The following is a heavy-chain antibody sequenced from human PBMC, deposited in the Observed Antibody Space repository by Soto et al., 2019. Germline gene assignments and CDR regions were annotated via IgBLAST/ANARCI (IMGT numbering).Heavy chain of an antibody. D-gene: IGHD6-19*01. V-gene: IGHV3-30*18. CDR2: ISYDGSNK. CDR3: AKGYSSGWYALPDY. CDR1: GFTFSSYG. J-gene: IGHJ4*02. Sequence: GGSLRLSCAASGFTFSSYGMHWVRQAPGKGLEWVAVISYDGSNKYYADSVKGRFTISRDNSKNTLYLQMNSLRAEDTAVYYCAKGYSSGWYALPDYWGQGTLVTVYS.